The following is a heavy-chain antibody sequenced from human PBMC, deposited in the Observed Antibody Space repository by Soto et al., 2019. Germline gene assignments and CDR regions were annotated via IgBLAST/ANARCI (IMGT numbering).Heavy chain of an antibody. Sequence: GGSLRLSCAASGFTFSSYAMHWVRQAPGKGLEWVAVISYDGSNKYYADSVKGRFTISRDNSKNTLYLQMNSLRAEDTAVYYCARDRQEQWLVLSYWGQGILVTVSS. J-gene: IGHJ4*02. CDR2: ISYDGSNK. D-gene: IGHD6-19*01. CDR3: ARDRQEQWLVLSY. CDR1: GFTFSSYA. V-gene: IGHV3-30-3*01.